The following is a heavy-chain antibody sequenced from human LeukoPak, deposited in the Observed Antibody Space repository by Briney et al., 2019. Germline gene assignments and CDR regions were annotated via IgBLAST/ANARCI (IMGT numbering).Heavy chain of an antibody. CDR1: GFTFSSYG. CDR2: IRYDGSNK. J-gene: IGHJ4*02. V-gene: IGHV3-30*02. Sequence: PGGSLRLSCAASGFTFSSYGMHWVRQAPGKGLEWVAFIRYDGSNKYYADSVKGRFTISRDNSKNTLYLQMNSLRAEDTAVYYCAKGVEDFWSGYYHTGVDYWGQGTLVTVSS. D-gene: IGHD3-3*01. CDR3: AKGVEDFWSGYYHTGVDY.